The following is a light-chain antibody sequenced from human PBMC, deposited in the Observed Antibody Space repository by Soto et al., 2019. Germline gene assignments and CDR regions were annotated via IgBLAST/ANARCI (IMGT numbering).Light chain of an antibody. Sequence: DIVMTQSPLSLPVTPGEPASISCRSSQSLLHSNGYNYLDWYLQKPGQSPQLLIYLGSNRASGVPDRFSGSGSGTDFTLKISRVEAEDVGVYYCMKALQTPSYTFGQGTKLEIK. CDR1: QSLLHSNGYNY. CDR3: MKALQTPSYT. J-gene: IGKJ2*01. CDR2: LGS. V-gene: IGKV2-28*01.